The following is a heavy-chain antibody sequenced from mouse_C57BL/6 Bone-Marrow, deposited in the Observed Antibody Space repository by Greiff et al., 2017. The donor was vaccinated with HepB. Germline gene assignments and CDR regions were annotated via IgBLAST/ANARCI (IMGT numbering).Heavy chain of an antibody. CDR2: IDPNSGGT. J-gene: IGHJ2*01. CDR3: ARREANFFDY. V-gene: IGHV1-72*01. Sequence: QVQLKQPGAELVKPGASVKLSCKASGYTFTSYWMHWVKQRPGRGLEWIGRIDPNSGGTKYNEKFKSKATLTVDKPSSTAYMQISSLTSEDSAVYYCARREANFFDYWGQGTTLTVSS. CDR1: GYTFTSYW.